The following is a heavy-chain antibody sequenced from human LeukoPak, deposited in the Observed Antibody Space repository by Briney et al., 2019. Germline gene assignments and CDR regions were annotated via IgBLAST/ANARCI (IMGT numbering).Heavy chain of an antibody. Sequence: GGSLRLSCAASGFTFSSYSMNWVRQAPGKGLEWVSSISSSSSYIYYADSVKGRFTISRDNAKNSLYLQMNSLRAEDTAVYYCARDNTMVRGVIISPFAYWGQGTLVTVSS. D-gene: IGHD3-10*01. V-gene: IGHV3-21*01. CDR3: ARDNTMVRGVIISPFAY. J-gene: IGHJ4*02. CDR2: ISSSSSYI. CDR1: GFTFSSYS.